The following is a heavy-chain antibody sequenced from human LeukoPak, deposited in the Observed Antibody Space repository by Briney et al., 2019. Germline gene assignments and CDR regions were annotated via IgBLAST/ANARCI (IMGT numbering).Heavy chain of an antibody. D-gene: IGHD2-15*01. J-gene: IGHJ5*02. CDR3: AKGGPGYNWFDP. CDR2: ISGSGGSL. V-gene: IGHV3-23*01. Sequence: PGGSLRLSCAASGFTFSTYAMSWVRQAPGKGLEWVSGISGSGGSLNCAGSVKGRCTISRDNSKNTLYLQMNSLRAEDTAVYYCAKGGPGYNWFDPWGQGTLVTVSS. CDR1: GFTFSTYA.